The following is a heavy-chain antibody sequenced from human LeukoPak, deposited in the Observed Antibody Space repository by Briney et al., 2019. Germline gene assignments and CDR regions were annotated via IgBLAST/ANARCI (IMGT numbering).Heavy chain of an antibody. Sequence: PGGSLRLSCAASGFTFSSYWMSWVRQAPGKGLEWVANIKQDGSEKYYVDSVKGRFTISRGNAKNSLYLQMNSLRAEDTAVYYCARTLGILEWLLHYYYYGMDVWGQGTTVTVSS. D-gene: IGHD3-3*01. V-gene: IGHV3-7*01. CDR3: ARTLGILEWLLHYYYYGMDV. CDR1: GFTFSSYW. J-gene: IGHJ6*02. CDR2: IKQDGSEK.